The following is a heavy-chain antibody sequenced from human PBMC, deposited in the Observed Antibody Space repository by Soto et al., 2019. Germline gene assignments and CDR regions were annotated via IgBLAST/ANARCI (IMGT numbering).Heavy chain of an antibody. CDR3: PRDLHSSSNSSMVGAPYYYYGIDV. Sequence: EGSLRLSCAASGFTFSSYAMHWVRQAPGKGLEWAAVRSYEGSNKYYADSVKGRFTISRDNCKNTLYLQMNSMRAEDTAVYYCPRDLHSSSNSSMVGAPYYYYGIDVCRQGTTGAAAS. V-gene: IGHV3-30-3*01. CDR2: RSYEGSNK. CDR1: GFTFSSYA. D-gene: IGHD4-4*01. J-gene: IGHJ6*02.